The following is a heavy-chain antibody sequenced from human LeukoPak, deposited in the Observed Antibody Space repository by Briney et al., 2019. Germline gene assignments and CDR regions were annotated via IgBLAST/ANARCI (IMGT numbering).Heavy chain of an antibody. J-gene: IGHJ4*02. CDR1: GYTFTGYY. V-gene: IGHV1-2*02. Sequence: ASVKVSCKASGYTFTGYYRHWVRQAPGQGLEWMGWIHPNSGGTNYAQTFQGRVTMTRDTSTSKAYMELTSLRSDDTAVYYCARGGGYCGGDCFPYWGQGTLVTVSS. CDR2: IHPNSGGT. CDR3: ARGGGYCGGDCFPY. D-gene: IGHD2-21*02.